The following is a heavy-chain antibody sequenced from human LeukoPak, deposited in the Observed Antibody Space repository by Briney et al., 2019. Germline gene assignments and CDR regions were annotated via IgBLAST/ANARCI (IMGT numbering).Heavy chain of an antibody. J-gene: IGHJ4*02. V-gene: IGHV4-4*02. D-gene: IGHD3-3*01. Sequence: PSKTLSLTCTVSGGSISSNNWWGWVRQPPGKGLEWIGEIYHSGSPNYNPSLKSRVTISVDKSRNHFSLNLSSVTAADTAVYYCAKDWSKSERFLENYYFDYWGQGTLVTVSS. CDR1: GGSISSNNW. CDR3: AKDWSKSERFLENYYFDY. CDR2: IYHSGSP.